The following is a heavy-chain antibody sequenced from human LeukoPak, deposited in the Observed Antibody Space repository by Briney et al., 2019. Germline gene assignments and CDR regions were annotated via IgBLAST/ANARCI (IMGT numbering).Heavy chain of an antibody. CDR1: GYTFTSYG. D-gene: IGHD3-3*01. V-gene: IGHV1-18*01. Sequence: ASVKVSCKASGYTFTSYGISWVRQAPGQGPQWMGWISAYNGNTNYAQKLQGRVTMTTDTSTSTAYMELRSLRSDDTAVYYCARYYDFWSGYYRENYYYYYMDVWGKGTTVTVSS. CDR3: ARYYDFWSGYYRENYYYYYMDV. J-gene: IGHJ6*03. CDR2: ISAYNGNT.